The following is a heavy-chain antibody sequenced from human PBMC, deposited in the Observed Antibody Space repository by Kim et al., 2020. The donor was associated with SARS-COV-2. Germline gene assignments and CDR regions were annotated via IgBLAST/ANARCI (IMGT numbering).Heavy chain of an antibody. CDR3: ATITTWAPDFDY. Sequence: IYAQKFQGRVTMTEDTSTDTAYMELSSLRSEDTAVYYCATITTWAPDFDYWGQGTLVTVSS. D-gene: IGHD4-4*01. V-gene: IGHV1-24*01. J-gene: IGHJ4*02.